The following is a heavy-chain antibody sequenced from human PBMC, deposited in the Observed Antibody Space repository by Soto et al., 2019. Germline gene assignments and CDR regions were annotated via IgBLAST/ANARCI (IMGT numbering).Heavy chain of an antibody. CDR2: INPNSGGT. D-gene: IGHD1-26*01. CDR1: GYTFTGYY. Sequence: ASVKVSCKASGYTFTGYYMHWVRQAPGQGLEWMGWINPNSGGTNYAQKFQGWVTMTRDTSISTAYMELSRLRSDDTAVYYCARGGIRSYYYGMDVWGQGTTVTVSS. J-gene: IGHJ6*02. V-gene: IGHV1-2*04. CDR3: ARGGIRSYYYGMDV.